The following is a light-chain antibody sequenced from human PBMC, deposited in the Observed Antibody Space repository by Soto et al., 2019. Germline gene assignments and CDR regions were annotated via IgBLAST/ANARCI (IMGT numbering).Light chain of an antibody. CDR3: SSCTSGSTL. J-gene: IGLJ1*01. CDR2: EVS. Sequence: QSALTQPASVSGSPGQSITISCTGTSSDVGGYNFVSWYQQHPGKAPKLMIYEVSNRPSGVSNRFSGSKSGNTASLTISGLQAEDEADYYCSSCTSGSTLFGTGTKLTVL. V-gene: IGLV2-14*01. CDR1: SSDVGGYNF.